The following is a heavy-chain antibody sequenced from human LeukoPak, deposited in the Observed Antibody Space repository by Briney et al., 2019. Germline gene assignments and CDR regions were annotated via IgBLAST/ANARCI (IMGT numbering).Heavy chain of an antibody. CDR1: GYTFTAYY. CDR2: INPNSGGT. CDR3: ARGMGVLVPAATWFDP. D-gene: IGHD2-2*01. V-gene: IGHV1-2*02. Sequence: GASVKVSCKASGYTFTAYYMYWVRQAPGQGLEWMGWINPNSGGTNYAQKFQGRVTMTRDTSISTAYMDLSRLRSDDTAVYYCARGMGVLVPAATWFDPWGQGTLVTVSS. J-gene: IGHJ5*02.